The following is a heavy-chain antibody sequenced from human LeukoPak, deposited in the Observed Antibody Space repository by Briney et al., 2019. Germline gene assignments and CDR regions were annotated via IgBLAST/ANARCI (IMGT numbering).Heavy chain of an antibody. Sequence: ASVKVSCKASGYAFTSYDINWVRQATGQGLEWMGWMNPNSGNTGYAQKFQGRVTMTRNTSTSTAYMELSSLRSEDTAVYYCARARSGCSGYFCLPKNWFDPWGQGTLVTVSS. D-gene: IGHD3-22*01. CDR1: GYAFTSYD. CDR2: MNPNSGNT. CDR3: ARARSGCSGYFCLPKNWFDP. V-gene: IGHV1-8*01. J-gene: IGHJ5*02.